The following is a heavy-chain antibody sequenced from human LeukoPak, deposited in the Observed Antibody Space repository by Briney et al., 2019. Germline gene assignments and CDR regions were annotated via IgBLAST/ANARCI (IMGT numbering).Heavy chain of an antibody. CDR1: GFTFSSYA. Sequence: PGGSLRLSCAAFGFTFSSYAMSWVRQAPGKGLEWVSAISGSGGSTYYADSVKGRFTISRDNSKNTLYLQMNSLRAEDTAVYYCAKDSVMITSRFDYWGQGTLVTVSS. CDR3: AKDSVMITSRFDY. V-gene: IGHV3-23*01. D-gene: IGHD3-16*01. CDR2: ISGSGGST. J-gene: IGHJ4*02.